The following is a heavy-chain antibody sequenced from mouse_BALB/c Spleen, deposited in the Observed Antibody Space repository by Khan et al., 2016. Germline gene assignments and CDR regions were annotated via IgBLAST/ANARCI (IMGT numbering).Heavy chain of an antibody. CDR2: INPESSSI. V-gene: IGHV4-1*02. J-gene: IGHJ4*01. D-gene: IGHD2-1*01. Sequence: EVQLQESGGGLVQPGGSLRLSCAASGFDFSRFWMNWVRQAPGKGLQWIGEINPESSSINYTPSLKDKFIISRDNAKNTLLMQLSNVRSEDTALYYCARGNYYAMDYWGQGTSVTVSS. CDR1: GFDFSRFW. CDR3: ARGNYYAMDY.